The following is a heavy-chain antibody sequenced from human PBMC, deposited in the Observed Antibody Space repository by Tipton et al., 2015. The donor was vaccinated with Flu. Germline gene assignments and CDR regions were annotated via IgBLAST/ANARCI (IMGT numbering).Heavy chain of an antibody. CDR3: TRGGGRLDWFDP. J-gene: IGHJ5*02. Sequence: RSLRLSCAASGFTFSWNAMHWVRQAPGKGLEWVAFISADGTSEHYADSVKGRFTISRDDSKNTLYLQMNGLGAEDTAVYYCTRGGGRLDWFDPWGQGTLVTVSS. CDR1: GFTFSWNA. CDR2: ISADGTSE. V-gene: IGHV3-30*14. D-gene: IGHD3-10*01.